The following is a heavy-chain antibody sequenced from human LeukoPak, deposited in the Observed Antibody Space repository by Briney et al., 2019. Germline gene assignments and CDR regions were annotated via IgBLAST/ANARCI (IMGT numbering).Heavy chain of an antibody. CDR3: ARGHTAVTRHFDF. Sequence: GGSLRLSCAASGFTFSTYAMTWVRQAPGKGLEWVSLISGTGGSTYYADSVKGRFTISRDNSKNTLYLQMNSLRAEDTAVYYCARGHTAVTRHFDFRGQGTLVTVSS. CDR1: GFTFSTYA. V-gene: IGHV3-23*01. CDR2: ISGTGGST. J-gene: IGHJ4*02. D-gene: IGHD4-17*01.